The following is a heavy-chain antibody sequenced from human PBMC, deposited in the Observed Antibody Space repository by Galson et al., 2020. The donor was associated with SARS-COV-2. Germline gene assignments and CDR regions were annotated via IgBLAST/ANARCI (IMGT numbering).Heavy chain of an antibody. J-gene: IGHJ4*02. Sequence: GGSLRLSCSASGFTFSDHAIHWVRQAPGKGLEWVAQIFYDGSDKYYGDSVKGRFIISRDTSKNMAYLQMNNLKVDDTAVYYCARDGQLSSGWAFDYWGQGTLVTVSS. D-gene: IGHD6-19*01. CDR1: GFTFSDHA. V-gene: IGHV3-33*01. CDR2: IFYDGSDK. CDR3: ARDGQLSSGWAFDY.